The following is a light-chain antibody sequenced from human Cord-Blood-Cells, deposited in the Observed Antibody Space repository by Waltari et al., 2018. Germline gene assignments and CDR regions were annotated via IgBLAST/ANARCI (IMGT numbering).Light chain of an antibody. V-gene: IGLV2-23*01. J-gene: IGLJ3*02. Sequence: QSALTQPASVSGSPGQSITISCTGTSSDVGSYNRVSWYQQHPGKAPKLMIYEGSKRPSGVSNRFSGSKSGNTASLTIAGLQAEDEADYYCCSYAGSSTSWVFGGGTKLTVL. CDR3: CSYAGSSTSWV. CDR2: EGS. CDR1: SSDVGSYNR.